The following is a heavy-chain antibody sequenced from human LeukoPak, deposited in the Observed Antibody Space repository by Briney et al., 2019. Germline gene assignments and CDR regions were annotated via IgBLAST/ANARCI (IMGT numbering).Heavy chain of an antibody. V-gene: IGHV3-43*01. CDR1: GFTFDDYT. Sequence: PGGSLRLSCAASGFTFDDYTMHWVRQAPGKGLGWVSLISWDGGSTYYADSVKGRFTISRDNSKNSLYLQMNSLRTEDTALYYCAKEIHSGSYLYWGQGTLVTVSS. J-gene: IGHJ4*02. D-gene: IGHD1-26*01. CDR2: ISWDGGST. CDR3: AKEIHSGSYLY.